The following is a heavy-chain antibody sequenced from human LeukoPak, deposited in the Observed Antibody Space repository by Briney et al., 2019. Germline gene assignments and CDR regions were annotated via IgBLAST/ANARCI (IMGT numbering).Heavy chain of an antibody. V-gene: IGHV3-23*01. CDR3: AKDVYGDYGGLDY. CDR1: GFTFSTYA. D-gene: IGHD4-17*01. J-gene: IGHJ4*02. CDR2: IRGSDGST. Sequence: GGSLRLSCAASGFTFSTYALSWVRQAPGKGLEWVSSIRGSDGSTYYADSVKGRFAISRDNSKNTLYLRMNSLRAEDTAVYYCAKDVYGDYGGLDYWGQGTLVTVYS.